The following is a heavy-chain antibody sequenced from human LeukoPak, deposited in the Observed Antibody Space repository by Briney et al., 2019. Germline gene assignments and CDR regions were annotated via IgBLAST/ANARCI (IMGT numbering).Heavy chain of an antibody. D-gene: IGHD3-10*01. CDR1: VFTFSIYA. J-gene: IGHJ4*02. Sequence: GGSLRLSCAASVFTFSIYAMSCVPQAPGEGGEWVSAFCDSGGSAYYADAVKGRFTISRDNSKNTLYLQMNSLRAEYTAVYYCAKDTGLYYYGSGSLTALYFDYWGQGTLVTVSS. CDR2: FCDSGGSA. CDR3: AKDTGLYYYGSGSLTALYFDY. V-gene: IGHV3-23*01.